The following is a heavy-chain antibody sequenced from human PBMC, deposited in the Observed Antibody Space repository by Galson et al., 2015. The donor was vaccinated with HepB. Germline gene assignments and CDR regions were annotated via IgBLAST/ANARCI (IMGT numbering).Heavy chain of an antibody. CDR3: ARGEGLTTPNYFDY. D-gene: IGHD4-11*01. Sequence: SVKVSCKASGGTFSSYAISWVRQAPGQGLEWMGGIIPIFGTANYAQKFRGRVTITADESTSTACMELSSLRSEDTAVYYCARGEGLTTPNYFDYWGQGTLVTVSS. CDR1: GGTFSSYA. V-gene: IGHV1-69*13. CDR2: IIPIFGTA. J-gene: IGHJ4*02.